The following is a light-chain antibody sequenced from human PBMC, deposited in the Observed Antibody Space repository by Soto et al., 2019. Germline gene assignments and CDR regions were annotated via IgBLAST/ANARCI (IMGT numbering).Light chain of an antibody. CDR1: QSVYSNY. V-gene: IGKV3-20*01. CDR2: AAS. J-gene: IGKJ3*01. Sequence: EIVLTQSPGTLSLSPGERATLSCRASQSVYSNYLAWYQRKPGQAPRLLIYAASRRATGIPDRFSGSGSGTDFTLTISRLEPEDSAVYYCQQYGRSPRVLFTCGPGTKVEIK. CDR3: QQYGRSPRVLFT.